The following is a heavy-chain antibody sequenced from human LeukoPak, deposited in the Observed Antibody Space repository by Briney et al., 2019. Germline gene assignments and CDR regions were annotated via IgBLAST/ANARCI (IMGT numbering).Heavy chain of an antibody. CDR2: INWNGGST. V-gene: IGHV3-20*04. CDR1: GFTFDDYG. D-gene: IGHD2-2*01. CDR3: AREGGYCSSTSCYNWFDP. Sequence: GGSLRLSCAASGFTFDDYGMSWVRQAPGKGLEWVSGINWNGGSTGYADSVKGRFTISRDNAKNSLYLQMNSLRAVDTALYYCAREGGYCSSTSCYNWFDPWGQGTLVTVSS. J-gene: IGHJ5*02.